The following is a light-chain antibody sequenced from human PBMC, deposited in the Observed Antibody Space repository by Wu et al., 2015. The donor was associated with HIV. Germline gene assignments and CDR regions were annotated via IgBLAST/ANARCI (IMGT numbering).Light chain of an antibody. CDR3: QQSYSTPWT. Sequence: DIQMTQSPSSLSASVGDRVTITCRASQSITIYLNWYQQKPGKAPKVLVYAASSLQSGVPSRFSGSGSGTDFTLTISSLQPEDFATYYCQQSYSTPWTFGQGTKVE. CDR2: AAS. J-gene: IGKJ1*01. V-gene: IGKV1-39*01. CDR1: QSITIY.